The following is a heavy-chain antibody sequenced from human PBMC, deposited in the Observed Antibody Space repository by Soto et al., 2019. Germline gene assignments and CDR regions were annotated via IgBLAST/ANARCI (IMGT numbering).Heavy chain of an antibody. V-gene: IGHV3-20*01. D-gene: IGHD6-19*01. CDR1: GFTFDDYG. J-gene: IGHJ4*02. CDR3: ARDFSRPRGSSGWYEPMDY. CDR2: INWNGGST. Sequence: PGGSLRLSCAASGFTFDDYGMSSVRQAPGKGLDWVSGINWNGGSTGYADSVKGRFTISRDNAKNSLYLQMNSLRAEDTALYHCARDFSRPRGSSGWYEPMDYWGQGTLVTVSS.